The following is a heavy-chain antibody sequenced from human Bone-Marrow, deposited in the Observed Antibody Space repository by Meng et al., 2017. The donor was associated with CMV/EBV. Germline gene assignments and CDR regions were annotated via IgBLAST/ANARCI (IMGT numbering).Heavy chain of an antibody. CDR3: AKDRPLSY. J-gene: IGHJ4*02. Sequence: GESLKFSCAASEFTFSSYSMNWVRQAPGKGLEWVSSISSSSSYIYYADSVKGRFTISRDNSKNTLYLQMNSLRAEDTAVYYCAKDRPLSYWGQGTLVTVSS. D-gene: IGHD6-6*01. CDR1: EFTFSSYS. V-gene: IGHV3-21*04. CDR2: ISSSSSYI.